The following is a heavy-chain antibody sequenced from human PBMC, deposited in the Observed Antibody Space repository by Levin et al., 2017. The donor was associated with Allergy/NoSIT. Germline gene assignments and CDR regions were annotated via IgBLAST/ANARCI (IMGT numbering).Heavy chain of an antibody. Sequence: GGSLRLSCKGSGYSFTSYWISWVRQMPGNGLEWMGRIDPSDSYTNYSPSFQGHVTISADKSISTAYLQWSSLKASDTAMYYCARLEYSSSTYYYHYMDVWGKGTTVTVSS. D-gene: IGHD6-19*01. V-gene: IGHV5-10-1*01. CDR3: ARLEYSSSTYYYHYMDV. CDR2: IDPSDSYT. J-gene: IGHJ6*03. CDR1: GYSFTSYW.